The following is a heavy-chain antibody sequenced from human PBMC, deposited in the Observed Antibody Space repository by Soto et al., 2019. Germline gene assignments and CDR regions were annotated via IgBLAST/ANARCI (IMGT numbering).Heavy chain of an antibody. CDR2: IYYSGST. J-gene: IGHJ6*02. D-gene: IGHD5-12*01. Sequence: PSETLSLTCTVSGGSISSGGYYWSWIRQHPGKGLEWIGYIYYSGSTYYNPSPKSRVAISVDTSKNQFSLKLSSVTAADTAVYYCARVQWLRLESKGYGMDVWGQGTTVTVSS. CDR3: ARVQWLRLESKGYGMDV. V-gene: IGHV4-31*03. CDR1: GGSISSGGYY.